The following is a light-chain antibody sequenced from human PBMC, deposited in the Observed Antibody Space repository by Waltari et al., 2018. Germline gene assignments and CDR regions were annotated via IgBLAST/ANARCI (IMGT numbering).Light chain of an antibody. CDR3: QTWGTGIQV. CDR2: LNSDGSH. J-gene: IGLJ2*01. Sequence: QLVLTQSPSASASLGASVTLTCTLSSGHSRYAIACPPQQPEKGPRYLMKLNSDGSHSKGDGIPDRFSGSSSGAERYLTISSLQSEDEADYYCQTWGTGIQVFGGGTKLTVL. V-gene: IGLV4-69*01. CDR1: SGHSRYA.